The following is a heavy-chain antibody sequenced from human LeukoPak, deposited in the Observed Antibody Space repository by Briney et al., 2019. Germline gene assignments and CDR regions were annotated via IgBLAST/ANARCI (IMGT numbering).Heavy chain of an antibody. CDR2: IGGSGRST. D-gene: IGHD2-8*01. V-gene: IGHV3-23*01. CDR3: AKGLYLPGDFDY. Sequence: PGGSLRLSCAASGFIFSSYAMSWVRQAPGKGLEWISGIGGSGRSTYSADSMKGRFTISRDNSKSTLYLQMNSLRAEDTALYYCAKGLYLPGDFDYWGQGTLVTVSS. CDR1: GFIFSSYA. J-gene: IGHJ4*02.